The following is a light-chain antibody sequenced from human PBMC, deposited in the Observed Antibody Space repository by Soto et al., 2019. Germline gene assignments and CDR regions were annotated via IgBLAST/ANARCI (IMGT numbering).Light chain of an antibody. CDR2: GVS. CDR3: HQYGVLPKT. V-gene: IGKV3-20*01. J-gene: IGKJ1*01. CDR1: QSISAHY. Sequence: EIVLTQSPGTVSLSPGNRATLSCRGSQSISAHYLAWYQQKPGQAPRLLIYGVSIRATGIPDRFAGSGSGPDFTLTISRLEPEDFAVYYCHQYGVLPKTFGQGTTVEIK.